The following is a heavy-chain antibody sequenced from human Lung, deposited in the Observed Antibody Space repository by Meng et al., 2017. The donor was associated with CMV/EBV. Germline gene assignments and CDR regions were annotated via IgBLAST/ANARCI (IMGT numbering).Heavy chain of an antibody. Sequence: GEXXKISCAASGFTFSTYSMNWVRQAPGKGLEWVLSISSSSSYIYYADSVKGRFTISRDNAKNSLYLQMNSLRAEDTAVYYCARDYYGSTDNYWGQGTLVTVSS. CDR2: ISSSSSYI. J-gene: IGHJ4*02. CDR3: ARDYYGSTDNY. D-gene: IGHD4-23*01. CDR1: GFTFSTYS. V-gene: IGHV3-21*01.